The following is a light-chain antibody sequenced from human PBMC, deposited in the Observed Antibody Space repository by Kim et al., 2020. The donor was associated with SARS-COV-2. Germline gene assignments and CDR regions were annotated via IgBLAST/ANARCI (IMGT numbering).Light chain of an antibody. CDR1: SLRSYY. V-gene: IGLV3-19*01. CDR2: GKN. CDR3: NSRDSSGNHHVV. Sequence: LGQTVRITCKGDSLRSYYASWYQQKPGQAPVLGIYGKNNRPSGIPDRFSGSSSGNTASLTITGAQAEDEADYYCNSRDSSGNHHVVFGGGTQLTVL. J-gene: IGLJ2*01.